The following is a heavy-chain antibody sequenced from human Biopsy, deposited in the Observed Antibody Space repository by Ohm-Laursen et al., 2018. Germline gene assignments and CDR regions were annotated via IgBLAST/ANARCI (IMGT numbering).Heavy chain of an antibody. Sequence: PSETLSLTCSASGGSISSGGYYWSWIRQFPGKGLELLGYIYNVESTYYNPSLKSRVLISGDASRNQYSLKLTSVTAADTAVYYCVRDRRDWYEPWGQGTLVTVSS. V-gene: IGHV4-31*03. CDR1: GGSISSGGYY. CDR2: IYNVEST. J-gene: IGHJ5*02. CDR3: VRDRRDWYEP.